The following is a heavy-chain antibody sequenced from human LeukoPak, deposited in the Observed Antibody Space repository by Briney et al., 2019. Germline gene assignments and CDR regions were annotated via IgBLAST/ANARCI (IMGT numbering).Heavy chain of an antibody. CDR3: ARDGYYYDSSGYLGYYYYYGMDV. Sequence: GRSLRLSCAASGFTFSSYGMHWVRQAPGKGLEWVAVIWYDGSNKYYADSVKGRFTISRDNSKNTLYLQMNSLRAADTAVYYCARDGYYYDSSGYLGYYYYYGMDVWGQGTTVTVSS. CDR1: GFTFSSYG. V-gene: IGHV3-33*01. J-gene: IGHJ6*02. CDR2: IWYDGSNK. D-gene: IGHD3-22*01.